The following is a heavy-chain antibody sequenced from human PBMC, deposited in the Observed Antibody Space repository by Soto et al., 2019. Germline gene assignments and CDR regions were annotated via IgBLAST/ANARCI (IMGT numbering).Heavy chain of an antibody. CDR3: AREEDPERYLQH. J-gene: IGHJ1*01. Sequence: EVHLVESGGCMVQPGGSLRLSCAGSGFTFSSYEMNWVRQAKGKWLEWVSYISSGGSTIYSADSVKGRFTISRDNAKHSLFLQLKSLRAEDTAVYYCAREEDPERYLQHWGQGTLVTVSS. V-gene: IGHV3-48*03. D-gene: IGHD2-15*01. CDR2: ISSGGSTI. CDR1: GFTFSSYE.